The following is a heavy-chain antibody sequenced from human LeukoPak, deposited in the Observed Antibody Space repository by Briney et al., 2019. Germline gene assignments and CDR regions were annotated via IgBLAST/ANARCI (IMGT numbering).Heavy chain of an antibody. CDR1: GGSISSYY. CDR2: IYYSGST. Sequence: SETLSLTCTVSGGSISSYYWSWIRQPPGKGLEWIGYIYYSGSTNYNPSLKSRVTISVDTSKNQFSLKLSSVTAADTAVYYCARDGALYSSSYCSDYWGQGTLVTVSS. D-gene: IGHD6-6*01. V-gene: IGHV4-59*01. CDR3: ARDGALYSSSYCSDY. J-gene: IGHJ4*02.